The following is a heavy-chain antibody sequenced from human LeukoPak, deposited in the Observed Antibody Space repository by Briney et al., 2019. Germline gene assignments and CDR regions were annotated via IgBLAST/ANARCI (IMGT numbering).Heavy chain of an antibody. V-gene: IGHV1-2*02. CDR1: GYTFTGYY. CDR2: INPNSGGT. D-gene: IGHD3-10*01. J-gene: IGHJ4*02. Sequence: ASVKVSCKASGYTFTGYYMHWVRQAPGQGLEWMGWINPNSGGTNYAQKFQGRVTMTGDTSISTAYMELSRLRSDDTAVYYCASTQYGSGPYYFDYWGQGTLVTVSS. CDR3: ASTQYGSGPYYFDY.